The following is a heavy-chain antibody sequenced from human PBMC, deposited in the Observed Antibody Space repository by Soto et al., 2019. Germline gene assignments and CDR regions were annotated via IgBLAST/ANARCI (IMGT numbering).Heavy chain of an antibody. CDR2: IYYSGIT. D-gene: IGHD1-20*01. Sequence: SETLSLTCTVSGGSISSYYWSWIQQPPGKGLEWIGYIYYSGITNYNPSLKSRVTISVDTSKNQFSLKLSSVTAADTAVYYCARYKSNYYYGMDVWGQGTTVTVS. CDR1: GGSISSYY. J-gene: IGHJ6*02. CDR3: ARYKSNYYYGMDV. V-gene: IGHV4-59*01.